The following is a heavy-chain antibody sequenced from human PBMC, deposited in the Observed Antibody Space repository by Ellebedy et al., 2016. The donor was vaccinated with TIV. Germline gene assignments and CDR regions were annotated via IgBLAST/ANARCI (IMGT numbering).Heavy chain of an antibody. CDR3: AREGGFWSGYRPFYSYAMDV. J-gene: IGHJ6*02. CDR1: GFTFTNFY. D-gene: IGHD3-3*01. CDR2: IKQAGSEK. V-gene: IGHV3-7*03. Sequence: GESLKISCAASGFTFTNFYMSWVRQAPGKGLEWVANIKQAGSEKNYVDSVKGRFTISRDNAKNSLYLQMNGLRAEDTAVYYGAREGGFWSGYRPFYSYAMDVWGQGTTVTVSS.